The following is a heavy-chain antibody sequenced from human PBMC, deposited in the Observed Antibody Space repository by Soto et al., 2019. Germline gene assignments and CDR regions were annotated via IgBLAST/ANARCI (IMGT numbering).Heavy chain of an antibody. Sequence: EVQLLESGGGLVQPGGSLRLSCAATGFTFSSYAMSWVRQAPGKGLEWVSAISGSGGSTYYADSVKGRFTISRDNSKNTLYRQMSSLRAEDTAVYYCAKLSIVAASITPLRSRAYFDYWGQRTLVTVSS. CDR3: AKLSIVAASITPLRSRAYFDY. CDR1: GFTFSSYA. V-gene: IGHV3-23*01. CDR2: ISGSGGST. J-gene: IGHJ4*02. D-gene: IGHD5-12*01.